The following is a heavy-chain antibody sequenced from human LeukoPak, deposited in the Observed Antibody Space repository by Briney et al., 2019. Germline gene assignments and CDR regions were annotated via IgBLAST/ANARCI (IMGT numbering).Heavy chain of an antibody. V-gene: IGHV2-70*04. J-gene: IGHJ4*02. CDR2: IDWDDDK. CDR3: ARLGIYGGKRDYFDY. D-gene: IGHD5-12*01. CDR1: GFSLSTSGMR. Sequence: SGPALVKPTQTLTLTCTFSGFSLSTSGMRVSWIRQPPGKALEWLARIDWDDDKFYSTSLKTRLTISKDTSKNQVVLTMTNMDHADTATYYCARLGIYGGKRDYFDYLGQGTLVTVSS.